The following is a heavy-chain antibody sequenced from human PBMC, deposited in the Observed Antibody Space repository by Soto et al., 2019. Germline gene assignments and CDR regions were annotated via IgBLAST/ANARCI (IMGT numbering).Heavy chain of an antibody. Sequence: GGSLRLSCAASGSSFSSYGMHWVRQAPGKGLEWVAVISYDGSNKYYADSVKGRFTISRDNSKNTLYLQMNSLRAEDTAVYYCSKDRSWHYYDSSGYLTPDYWGQGTLVTVSS. V-gene: IGHV3-30*18. CDR2: ISYDGSNK. D-gene: IGHD3-22*01. J-gene: IGHJ4*02. CDR3: SKDRSWHYYDSSGYLTPDY. CDR1: GSSFSSYG.